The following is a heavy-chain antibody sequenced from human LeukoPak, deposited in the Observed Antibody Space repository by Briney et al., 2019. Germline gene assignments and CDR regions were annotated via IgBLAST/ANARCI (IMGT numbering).Heavy chain of an antibody. CDR1: GFTFSRHG. CDR3: ASRHPDLAGP. Sequence: GGSLRLSCAPSGFTFSRHGMHWVRQAPGKGLEWVSTISGSGGDIYYADSVKGRFTISRDNSKNTLYLQMSSLRAEDTAVYYCASRHPDLAGPWGQGTLVTVSS. V-gene: IGHV3-23*01. J-gene: IGHJ5*02. D-gene: IGHD3-3*02. CDR2: ISGSGGDI.